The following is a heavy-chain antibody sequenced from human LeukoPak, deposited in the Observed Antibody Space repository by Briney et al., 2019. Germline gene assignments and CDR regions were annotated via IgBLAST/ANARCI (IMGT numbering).Heavy chain of an antibody. V-gene: IGHV4-59*01. Sequence: KPSETLSLTCTVSGGSISSYYWSWIRQPPGKGLEWIGYIYYSGSTNYNPSLKSRVTISVDTSKNQFSLELRSVTAADTAVYYCARVAGASNNWFDPWGQGTLVTVSA. CDR2: IYYSGST. CDR1: GGSISSYY. CDR3: ARVAGASNNWFDP. J-gene: IGHJ5*02. D-gene: IGHD2-2*01.